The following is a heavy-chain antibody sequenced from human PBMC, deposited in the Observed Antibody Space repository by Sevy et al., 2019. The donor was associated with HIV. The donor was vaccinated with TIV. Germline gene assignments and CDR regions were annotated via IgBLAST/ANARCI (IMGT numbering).Heavy chain of an antibody. CDR3: AKVDVVVPVADYGMDV. CDR1: RFTFSNYA. D-gene: IGHD2-2*01. Sequence: GGSLRLSCAASRFTFSNYAMSWVRQAPGKGLEWDSSISRSGGSTYYADSVKGRFTISRDNSKNTLYLQINRLRAEDTAVYYCAKVDVVVPVADYGMDVWGQGTTVTVSS. CDR2: ISRSGGST. J-gene: IGHJ6*02. V-gene: IGHV3-23*01.